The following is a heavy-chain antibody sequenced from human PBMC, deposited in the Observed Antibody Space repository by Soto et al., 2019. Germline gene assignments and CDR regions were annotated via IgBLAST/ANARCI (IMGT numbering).Heavy chain of an antibody. V-gene: IGHV6-1*01. CDR2: TYYGSKWYN. D-gene: IGHD2-2*01. CDR3: ARGGFYCSSTSCHAEYFKH. J-gene: IGHJ1*01. Sequence: SQTLSLTCAISGDSVSSTSAAWNWIRPSPSRGLEWLGRTYYGSKWYNDYAVSVKSRITINPYTSKNQFSLQLNSVTPEDTAVYYCARGGFYCSSTSCHAEYFKHWRKGTLVTVSS. CDR1: GDSVSSTSAA.